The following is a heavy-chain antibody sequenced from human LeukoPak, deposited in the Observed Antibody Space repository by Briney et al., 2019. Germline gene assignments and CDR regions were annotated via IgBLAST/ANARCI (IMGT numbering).Heavy chain of an antibody. CDR1: GGSFSGYY. CDR2: INHSGST. Sequence: PSETLSLTCAVYGGSFSGYYWSWIRQPPGKGLVWIGEINHSGSTNYNPSLKSRVTISVDTSKNQFSLKLSSVTAADTAVYYCARGPPTVDCSSTSCYRRYFDYWGQGTLVTVSS. J-gene: IGHJ4*02. V-gene: IGHV4-34*01. D-gene: IGHD2-2*02. CDR3: ARGPPTVDCSSTSCYRRYFDY.